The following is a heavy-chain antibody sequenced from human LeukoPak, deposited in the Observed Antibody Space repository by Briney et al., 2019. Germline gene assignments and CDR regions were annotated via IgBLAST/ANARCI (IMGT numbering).Heavy chain of an antibody. J-gene: IGHJ4*02. CDR2: IRYDGSNK. D-gene: IGHD3-22*01. CDR1: GFTFSSYG. V-gene: IGHV3-30*02. Sequence: GGSLRLSCAASGFTFSSYGMHWVRQAPGKGLEWVAFIRYDGSNKYYADSVKGRFTISRDNSKNTLCLQMNSLRAEDTAVYYCAKDKAREVVVMDYWGQGTLVTVSS. CDR3: AKDKAREVVVMDY.